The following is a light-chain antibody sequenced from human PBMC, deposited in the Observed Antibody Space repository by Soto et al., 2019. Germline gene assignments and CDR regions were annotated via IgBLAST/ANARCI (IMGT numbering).Light chain of an antibody. Sequence: EIVLTQSPGTRSLSPGERATLSCRASQSLSSSQLAWYQQKPGQAPRLLIHDASSRATGISDRFTGSGSGKDFTLTISTLEPEDFAVYYCQQYGSSPRTFGLGTKVEI. CDR3: QQYGSSPRT. J-gene: IGKJ1*01. V-gene: IGKV3-20*01. CDR2: DAS. CDR1: QSLSSSQ.